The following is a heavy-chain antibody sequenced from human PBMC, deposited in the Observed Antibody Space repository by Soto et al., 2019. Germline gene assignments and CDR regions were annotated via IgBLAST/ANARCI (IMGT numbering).Heavy chain of an antibody. CDR2: IIPIFGTA. J-gene: IGHJ3*02. CDR1: GGTFSSYA. Sequence: AASVKVSCKASGGTFSSYAISWARQAPGQGLEWMGGIIPIFGTANYAQKFQGRVTITADESTSTAYMELSSLRSEDTAVYYCALSLNKEYDAFDIWGQGTMVTVSS. CDR3: ALSLNKEYDAFDI. V-gene: IGHV1-69*13.